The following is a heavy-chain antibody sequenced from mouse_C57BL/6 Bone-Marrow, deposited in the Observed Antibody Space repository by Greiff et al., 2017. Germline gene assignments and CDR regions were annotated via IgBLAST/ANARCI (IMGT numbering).Heavy chain of an antibody. CDR1: GFNIKDDY. CDR2: IDPENGDT. CDR3: TRIAY. V-gene: IGHV14-4*01. Sequence: VQLQQSGAELVRPGASVKLSCTASGFNIKDDYMHWVKQRPEQGLEWIGWIDPENGDTEYASKFQGKATITVDPSSNTAYLPRSSLTSEDTAVYYCTRIAYWGQGTLVTVSA. J-gene: IGHJ3*01.